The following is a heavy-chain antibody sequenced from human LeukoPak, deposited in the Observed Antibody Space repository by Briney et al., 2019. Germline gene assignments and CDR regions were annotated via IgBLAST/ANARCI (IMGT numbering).Heavy chain of an antibody. CDR1: GYSFTNYA. Sequence: RASVKVSCKASGYSFTNYAMNWVRQAPGQGLERMGWIHPSTGNPTYAQGFTGRFVFSLDTSVSTTYLQISSLKAEDTAVYFCARAFQSLGGLSLPDYWGQGTLLTVSS. CDR3: ARAFQSLGGLSLPDY. D-gene: IGHD3-16*02. CDR2: IHPSTGNP. J-gene: IGHJ4*02. V-gene: IGHV7-4-1*02.